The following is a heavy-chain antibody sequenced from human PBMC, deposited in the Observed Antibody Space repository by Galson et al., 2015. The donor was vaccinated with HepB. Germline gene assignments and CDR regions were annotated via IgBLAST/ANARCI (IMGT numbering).Heavy chain of an antibody. Sequence: SLRLSCAASGFTFSSYAMHWVRQAPGKGLEWVAVISYDGSNKYYADSVKGRFTISRDNSKNTLYLQMNSLRAEDTAVYYCAREFEFSSWSIGGAFDIWGQGTMVTVPS. CDR3: AREFEFSSWSIGGAFDI. V-gene: IGHV3-30*04. D-gene: IGHD6-13*01. CDR2: ISYDGSNK. CDR1: GFTFSSYA. J-gene: IGHJ3*02.